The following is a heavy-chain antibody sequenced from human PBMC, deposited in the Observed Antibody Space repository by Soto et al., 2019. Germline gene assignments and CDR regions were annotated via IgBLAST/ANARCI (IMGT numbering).Heavy chain of an antibody. CDR2: ISYDGSNK. J-gene: IGHJ6*02. Sequence: QVQLVESGGGVVQPGRSLRLSCAASGFTFSSYGMHWVRQAPGKGLEWVAVISYDGSNKYYADSVKGRFTISRDNSKNTLYLQMNSLRAEDTAVYYCAKDRVRGGYYYYGLDVWGQGTTVTVSS. CDR1: GFTFSSYG. V-gene: IGHV3-30*18. D-gene: IGHD3-10*01. CDR3: AKDRVRGGYYYYGLDV.